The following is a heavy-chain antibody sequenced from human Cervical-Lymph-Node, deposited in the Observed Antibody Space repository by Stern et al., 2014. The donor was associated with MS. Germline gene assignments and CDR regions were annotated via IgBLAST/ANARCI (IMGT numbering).Heavy chain of an antibody. CDR3: AKDWNIVVVVAASYFYY. D-gene: IGHD2-15*01. V-gene: IGHV3-23*04. J-gene: IGHJ4*02. Sequence: EVQLVQSGGGLVQPGGSLRLSCAASGFTFSSYAMSWVRQAPGKGLERVSAISGSGGSTYYADSVKGRVTISRDNSKNTLYLQMNSLRAEDTAVYYCAKDWNIVVVVAASYFYYWGQGTLVTVSS. CDR2: ISGSGGST. CDR1: GFTFSSYA.